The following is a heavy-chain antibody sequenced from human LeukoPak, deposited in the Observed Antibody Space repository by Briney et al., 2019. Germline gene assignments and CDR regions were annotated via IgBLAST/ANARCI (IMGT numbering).Heavy chain of an antibody. CDR3: ARHYADIVVVPAAIGFDP. V-gene: IGHV5-51*01. J-gene: IGHJ5*02. Sequence: GESLKISCKGSGYSFTSYWIGWVRQMPGKGLEWMGIICPGDSDTRYSPSFQGQVTISADKSISTAYLQWSSLKASDTAMYYCARHYADIVVVPAAIGFDPWGQGTLVTVSS. CDR2: ICPGDSDT. CDR1: GYSFTSYW. D-gene: IGHD2-2*01.